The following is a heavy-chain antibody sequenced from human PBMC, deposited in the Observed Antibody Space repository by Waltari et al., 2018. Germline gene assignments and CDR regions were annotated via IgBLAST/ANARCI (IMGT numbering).Heavy chain of an antibody. CDR3: ARIITSTKGYYFDY. D-gene: IGHD3-10*01. CDR2: IYYSGST. J-gene: IGHJ4*02. CDR1: GDSISISTYY. V-gene: IGHV4-39*01. Sequence: QLQLQESGPGLVKPSETLSPTCTASGDSISISTYYWGWIRRPPGKGLEWFGNIYYSGSTYYHPSLKSRVTVSVDTSKNQFSLKLSSVTAADTAVYYCARIITSTKGYYFDYWGQGTLVTVSS.